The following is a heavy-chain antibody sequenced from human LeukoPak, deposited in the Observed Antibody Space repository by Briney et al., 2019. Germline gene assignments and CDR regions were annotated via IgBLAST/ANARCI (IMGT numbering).Heavy chain of an antibody. J-gene: IGHJ6*03. CDR3: AKGTDYGDYMDV. CDR2: ISSSSSYI. D-gene: IGHD4-17*01. Sequence: GGSLRLSRAASGFTFSSYSMNWVRQAPGKGLEWVSSISSSSSYIYYADSVKGRFTISRDNSKNTLYLQMNSLRAEDTAVYYCAKGTDYGDYMDVWGKGTTVTISS. V-gene: IGHV3-21*01. CDR1: GFTFSSYS.